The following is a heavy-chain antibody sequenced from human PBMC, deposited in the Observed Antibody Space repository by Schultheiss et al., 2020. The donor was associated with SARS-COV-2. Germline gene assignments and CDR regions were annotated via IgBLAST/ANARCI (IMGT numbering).Heavy chain of an antibody. CDR3: ARPAQVDDFWSGYSIIPSDY. Sequence: GGSLRLSCAASGFTFSSYSMNWVRQAPGKGLEWVSSISSSSSYIYYADSVKGRFTISRDNAKNSLYLQMNSLRAEDTAVYYCARPAQVDDFWSGYSIIPSDYWGQGTLVTVSS. CDR1: GFTFSSYS. CDR2: ISSSSSYI. D-gene: IGHD3-3*01. V-gene: IGHV3-21*01. J-gene: IGHJ4*02.